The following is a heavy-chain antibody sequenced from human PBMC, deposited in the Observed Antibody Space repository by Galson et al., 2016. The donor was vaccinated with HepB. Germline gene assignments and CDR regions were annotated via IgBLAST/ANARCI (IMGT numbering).Heavy chain of an antibody. V-gene: IGHV3-33*01. CDR2: IWYDGTNK. Sequence: LRLSCAASGFTFSSYGMHWVRQAPGKGLEWVTLIWYDGTNKYYADSVKGRFTISRDNSKNTLYLQMNSLRAEDTAVYYCARGGYSYDTQGGYYDYYGMDVWGQGTTVTVSS. J-gene: IGHJ6*02. CDR3: ARGGYSYDTQGGYYDYYGMDV. CDR1: GFTFSSYG. D-gene: IGHD5-18*01.